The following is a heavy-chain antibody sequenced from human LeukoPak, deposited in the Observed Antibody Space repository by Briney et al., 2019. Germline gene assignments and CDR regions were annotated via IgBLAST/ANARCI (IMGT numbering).Heavy chain of an antibody. CDR2: IYYSGST. V-gene: IGHV4-39*07. Sequence: PSETLSLTCTVSGGSISSSSYYWGWIRQPPGKGLEWIGSIYYSGSTYYNPSLKSRVTISVDTSKNQFSLKLSSVTAADTAVYYCARVMDAVAILFDYWGQGTLVTVSS. D-gene: IGHD6-19*01. CDR1: GGSISSSSYY. J-gene: IGHJ4*02. CDR3: ARVMDAVAILFDY.